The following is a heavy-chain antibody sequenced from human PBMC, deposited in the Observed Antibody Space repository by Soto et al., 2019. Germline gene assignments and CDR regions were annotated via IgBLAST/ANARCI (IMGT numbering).Heavy chain of an antibody. D-gene: IGHD5-18*01. CDR1: GFTFSSYG. V-gene: IGHV3-30*18. Sequence: QVQLVESGGGVVQPGRSLRLSCAASGFTFSSYGMHWVRQAPGKGLEWVAVISYDGSNKYYADSVKGRFTISRDNSNIXLYLQMNSLRAEDTAVYYCAKTDLAGYSYGYVLDYWGQGTLVTVSS. CDR2: ISYDGSNK. J-gene: IGHJ4*02. CDR3: AKTDLAGYSYGYVLDY.